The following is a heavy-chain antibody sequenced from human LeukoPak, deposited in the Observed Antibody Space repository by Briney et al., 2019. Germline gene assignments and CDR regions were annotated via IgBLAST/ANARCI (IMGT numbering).Heavy chain of an antibody. D-gene: IGHD6-13*01. Sequence: ASVKVSCKASGYTFTNYAISWVRQAPGQGLEWMGWISAYNGNTNYAQKLQGRVTMTEDTSTDTAYMELSSLRSEDTAVYYCATGGIAARIAFDIWGQGTMVTVSS. CDR3: ATGGIAARIAFDI. J-gene: IGHJ3*02. V-gene: IGHV1-18*01. CDR2: ISAYNGNT. CDR1: GYTFTNYA.